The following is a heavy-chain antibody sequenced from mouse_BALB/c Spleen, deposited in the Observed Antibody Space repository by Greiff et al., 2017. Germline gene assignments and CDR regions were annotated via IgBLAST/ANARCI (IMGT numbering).Heavy chain of an antibody. J-gene: IGHJ4*01. D-gene: IGHD2-3*01. Sequence: EVQLQQSGPELVKPGASVKMSCKASGYTFTSYVMHWVKQKPGQGLEWIGYINPYNDGTKYNEKFKGKATLTSDKSSSTAYMELSSLTSEDSAVYYCARSIYDGYSYYAMDYWGQGTSVTVSS. CDR2: INPYNDGT. CDR3: ARSIYDGYSYYAMDY. CDR1: GYTFTSYV. V-gene: IGHV1-14*01.